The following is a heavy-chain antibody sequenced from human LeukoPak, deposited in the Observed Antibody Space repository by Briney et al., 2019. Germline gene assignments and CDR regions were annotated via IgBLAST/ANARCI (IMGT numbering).Heavy chain of an antibody. Sequence: PGGSLRLSCAASGFTFNTYTMNWVRQAPGKGLEWVSCISSSSGYMYYADSVRGRFTISRDNAKRSLYLQMNSLRAEDTAVYYCARAAGGVSGYDLYYFDYWGQGALVTVSS. CDR1: GFTFNTYT. D-gene: IGHD5-12*01. CDR2: ISSSSGYM. CDR3: ARAAGGVSGYDLYYFDY. J-gene: IGHJ4*02. V-gene: IGHV3-21*01.